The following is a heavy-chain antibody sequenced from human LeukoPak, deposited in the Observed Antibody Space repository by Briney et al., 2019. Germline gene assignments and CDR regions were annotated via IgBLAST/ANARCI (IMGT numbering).Heavy chain of an antibody. V-gene: IGHV4-34*09. J-gene: IGHJ6*02. CDR3: AQANSFYHGLDV. CDR2: INHSGST. CDR1: GVSFSGYY. Sequence: SETLSLTCAVYGVSFSGYYWSWIRQPPGKGLEWIGEINHSGSTNYNPSLKSRVTISVDTSQNQFSLKLTSVTAADTAVYYCAQANSFYHGLDVWGQGTTVTVSS.